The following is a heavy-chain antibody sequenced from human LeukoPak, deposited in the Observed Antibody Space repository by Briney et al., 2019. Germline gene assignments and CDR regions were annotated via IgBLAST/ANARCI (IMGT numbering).Heavy chain of an antibody. J-gene: IGHJ6*03. CDR3: ARAKFSAYTGNPGARKSGYDMDV. CDR1: GFTFSNYW. V-gene: IGHV3-7*01. CDR2: INQHGTEK. D-gene: IGHD1-26*01. Sequence: GGSLRLSCAASGFTFSNYWMTWVRQAPGKGLEWVANINQHGTEKYYVDSVKGRFTISRDNAKNSLYLQMNSLRAEDTAVYYCARAKFSAYTGNPGARKSGYDMDVWGKGTTVTVSS.